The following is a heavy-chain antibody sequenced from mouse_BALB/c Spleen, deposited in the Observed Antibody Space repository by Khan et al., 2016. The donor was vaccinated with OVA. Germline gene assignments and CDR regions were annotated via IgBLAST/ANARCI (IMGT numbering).Heavy chain of an antibody. D-gene: IGHD2-3*01. V-gene: IGHV3-2*02. CDR1: GYSITSDYA. Sequence: VQLKESGPGLVKPSQSLSLTCTVTGYSITSDYAWNWIRQFPGNKLEWMGYISSSGSTNYNPALKSRISITLDTSKNQFFLQLNSVTTEDTATYYCARDGSRYNYAMDYWGQGTSVTVSS. CDR3: ARDGSRYNYAMDY. CDR2: ISSSGST. J-gene: IGHJ4*01.